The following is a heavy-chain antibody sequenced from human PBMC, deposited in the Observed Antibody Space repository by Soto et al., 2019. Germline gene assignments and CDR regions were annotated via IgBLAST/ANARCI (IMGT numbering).Heavy chain of an antibody. Sequence: PGGSLRLSCSASGFSFSTYDVHWVRQAPAKGLEFVAGISPNGAATYYAGSVKGRYTISRDNSKNTLYLQMSSLTHEDTAVYFCVKLTQYWGRGTLFTVAS. D-gene: IGHD3-9*01. CDR1: GFSFSTYD. CDR3: VKLTQY. CDR2: ISPNGAAT. V-gene: IGHV3-64D*06. J-gene: IGHJ4*02.